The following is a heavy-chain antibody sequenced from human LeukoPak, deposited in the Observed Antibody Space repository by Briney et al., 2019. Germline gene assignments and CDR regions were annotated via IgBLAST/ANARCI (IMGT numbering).Heavy chain of an antibody. Sequence: GGSLRLSCAASGFTVSSNYMSWVRQAPGKGLEWVSVIYSGGSTYYADSVKGRFTISRDNSKNTLYLQMNSLRAEDTAVYYCARGSVATGPFGMDVWGQGTTVTVSS. D-gene: IGHD1-14*01. CDR1: GFTVSSNY. CDR2: IYSGGST. V-gene: IGHV3-66*01. J-gene: IGHJ6*02. CDR3: ARGSVATGPFGMDV.